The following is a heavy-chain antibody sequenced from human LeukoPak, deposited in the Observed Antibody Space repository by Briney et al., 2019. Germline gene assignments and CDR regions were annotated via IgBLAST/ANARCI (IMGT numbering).Heavy chain of an antibody. V-gene: IGHV3-48*03. J-gene: IGHJ4*02. D-gene: IGHD6-19*01. CDR1: GFTFSGYD. CDR2: ISTSGNTI. CDR3: ARDLTVAGPIDC. Sequence: GGSLRLSCAASGFTFSGYDMNWVRQAPGKGLEWISYISTSGNTIYYADSVKGRFTIFRDNAQSSLHLQMTRLRAEDTAIYYCARDLTVAGPIDCWGQGTLVTVSS.